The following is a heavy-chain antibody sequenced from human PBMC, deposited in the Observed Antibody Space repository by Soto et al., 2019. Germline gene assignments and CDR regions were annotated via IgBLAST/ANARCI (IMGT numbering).Heavy chain of an antibody. CDR2: ISWNSGSI. CDR1: GFTFVAYA. J-gene: IGHJ6*03. D-gene: IGHD3-16*01. CDR3: AKDHGGGTYFFYTYMDV. V-gene: IGHV3-9*01. Sequence: EVQLVESGGGLIQPGRSLRLSCAASGFTFVAYAMHWVRQPPGKGLEWVSTISWNSGSISYADSVRGRFTISRDNAKNALYLQMNSLRVEDTALYYCAKDHGGGTYFFYTYMDVWGKGTTVTVS.